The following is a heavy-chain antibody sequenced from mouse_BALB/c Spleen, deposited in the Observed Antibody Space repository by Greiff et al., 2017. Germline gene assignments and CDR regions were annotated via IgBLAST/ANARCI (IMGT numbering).Heavy chain of an antibody. V-gene: IGHV1S137*01. CDR2: ISTYYGDA. CDR1: GYTFTDYA. CDR3: ARRAHYGNFDY. J-gene: IGHJ2*01. D-gene: IGHD1-1*01. Sequence: VQLQQSGAELVRPGVSVKISCKGSGYTFTDYAMHWVKQSHAKSLEWIGVISTYYGDASYNQKFKGKATMTVDKSSSTAYMELARLTSKDSAIFYWARRAHYGNFDYGGQGTTLTVSS.